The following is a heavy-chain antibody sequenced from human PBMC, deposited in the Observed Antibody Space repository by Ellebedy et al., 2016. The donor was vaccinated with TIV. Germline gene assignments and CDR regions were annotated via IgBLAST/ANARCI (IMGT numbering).Heavy chain of an antibody. CDR2: ISYDGSHK. Sequence: GGSLRLSCAASGFTFSSYGMHWVRQAPGKGLQWVAVISYDGSHKYYADSVKGRFTISRDNSKNTLYLQMNSLRAEDTAVYYCASGLGVRRMNAFEIWGQGTMVTVSS. J-gene: IGHJ3*02. V-gene: IGHV3-30*03. D-gene: IGHD2-8*02. CDR3: ASGLGVRRMNAFEI. CDR1: GFTFSSYG.